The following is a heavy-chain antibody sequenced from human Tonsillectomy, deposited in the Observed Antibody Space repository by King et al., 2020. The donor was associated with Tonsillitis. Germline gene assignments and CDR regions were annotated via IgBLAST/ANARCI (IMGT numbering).Heavy chain of an antibody. CDR3: AKGRAMVRGVIITSHYYYYGMDV. V-gene: IGHV3-30*18. CDR2: ISFDGSDK. D-gene: IGHD3-10*01. Sequence: VQLVESGGGVVQPGRSLRLSCTASGFTFSNYGMHWVRQAPGKGLEWVAIISFDGSDKLYADSVKGRFTISRDNSKNPLYLQMNSLRVEDTAVYYCAKGRAMVRGVIITSHYYYYGMDVWGQGTTVTVSS. CDR1: GFTFSNYG. J-gene: IGHJ6*02.